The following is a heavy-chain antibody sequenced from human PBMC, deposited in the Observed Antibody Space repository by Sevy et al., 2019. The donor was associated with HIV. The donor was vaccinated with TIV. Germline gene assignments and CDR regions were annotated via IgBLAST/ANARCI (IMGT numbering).Heavy chain of an antibody. CDR2: IVVGSGNT. V-gene: IGHV1-58*01. J-gene: IGHJ3*02. CDR1: GFTFTSSA. Sequence: ASVKVSCKASGFTFTSSAVQWVRQARGQRLEWIGWIVVGSGNTNYTQKFQERVTITRDMSTSTAYMELSSLRSEDTAVYYCAGVYCTGGVCPNWDAFDIWGQGTMVTVSS. D-gene: IGHD2-8*02. CDR3: AGVYCTGGVCPNWDAFDI.